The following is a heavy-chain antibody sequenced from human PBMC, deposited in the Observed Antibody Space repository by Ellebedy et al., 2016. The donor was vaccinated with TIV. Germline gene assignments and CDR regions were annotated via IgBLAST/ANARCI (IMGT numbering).Heavy chain of an antibody. CDR1: GYTFTGYY. Sequence: AASVKVSCKASGYTFTGYYMHWVRQAPGQGLEWMGWINPNSGGTNYAQKFQGWVTMTRDTSISTAYLELSRLRSDATAVYYYARGEAAAGMYYYYGMDVWGQGTTVTVSS. CDR3: ARGEAAAGMYYYYGMDV. J-gene: IGHJ6*02. CDR2: INPNSGGT. V-gene: IGHV1-2*04. D-gene: IGHD6-13*01.